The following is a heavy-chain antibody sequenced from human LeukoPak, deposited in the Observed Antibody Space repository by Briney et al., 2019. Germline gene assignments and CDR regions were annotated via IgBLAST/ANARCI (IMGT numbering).Heavy chain of an antibody. Sequence: GASVKVSCKASGYTFTSNDINWVRQATGQGPEWMGWMNPNSGNTGYAQKFQCRISMTRNTSISTAYMELRSLRSEDTAVYYCARGREYSTGPGFDYWGQGTLVTVSS. D-gene: IGHD2-8*02. V-gene: IGHV1-8*01. CDR2: MNPNSGNT. J-gene: IGHJ4*02. CDR3: ARGREYSTGPGFDY. CDR1: GYTFTSND.